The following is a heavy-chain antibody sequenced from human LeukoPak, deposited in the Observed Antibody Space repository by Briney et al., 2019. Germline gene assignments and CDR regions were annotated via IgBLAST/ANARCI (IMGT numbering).Heavy chain of an antibody. CDR2: IYYSGST. V-gene: IGHV4-59*01. CDR3: ARDPPGSGSYYDY. Sequence: PSETLSLTCTVSGGSISSYYWGWIRQPPGKGLECIGYIYYSGSTNYNPSLTSRVTISVDTSKNQFSLKLSSVTAADTAVYYRARDPPGSGSYYDYWGQGTLVTVSS. CDR1: GGSISSYY. D-gene: IGHD3-10*01. J-gene: IGHJ4*02.